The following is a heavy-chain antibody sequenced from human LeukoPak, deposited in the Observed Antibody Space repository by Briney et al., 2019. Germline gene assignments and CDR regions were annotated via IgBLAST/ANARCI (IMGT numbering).Heavy chain of an antibody. J-gene: IGHJ4*02. CDR2: ISNGGGSA. CDR3: AARPRMPPQFDY. CDR1: GFTFSSYA. D-gene: IGHD1-14*01. V-gene: IGHV3-23*01. Sequence: GGSLRLSCAASGFTFSSYAMSWVRQAPGKGLQWVSAISNGGGSAYYADSVKGRFTISRDNSKSTLYLQMNSLRAEDTAIYYCAARPRMPPQFDYWGQGTLVTVSS.